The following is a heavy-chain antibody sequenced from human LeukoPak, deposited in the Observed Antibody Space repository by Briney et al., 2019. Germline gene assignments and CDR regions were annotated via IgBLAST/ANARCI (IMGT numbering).Heavy chain of an antibody. Sequence: PGGSLRLSCAASGFTFSNSWVHWVRQAPGKGLVWVSRIKTDGSTTSYADAVKGRFTISRDNAKNTLYLQMNSLGAEDTAVYYCVRNGLTAAFDIWGQGTMVTVSS. CDR1: GFTFSNSW. J-gene: IGHJ3*02. CDR2: IKTDGSTT. CDR3: VRNGLTAAFDI. V-gene: IGHV3-74*01. D-gene: IGHD1-14*01.